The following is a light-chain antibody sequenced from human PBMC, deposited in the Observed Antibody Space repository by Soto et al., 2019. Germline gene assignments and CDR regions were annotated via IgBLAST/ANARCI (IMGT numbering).Light chain of an antibody. CDR3: SSYTSSSTLYV. CDR2: EVS. V-gene: IGLV2-14*01. Sequence: QSVLTHPASVSWPPGQSITISCTGTSSDVGGYNYVSWYQQHPGKAPKLMIYEVSNRPSGVSNRFSGSKSGNTASLTISGLQAEDEADYYCSSYTSSSTLYVFGTGTKVTV. J-gene: IGLJ1*01. CDR1: SSDVGGYNY.